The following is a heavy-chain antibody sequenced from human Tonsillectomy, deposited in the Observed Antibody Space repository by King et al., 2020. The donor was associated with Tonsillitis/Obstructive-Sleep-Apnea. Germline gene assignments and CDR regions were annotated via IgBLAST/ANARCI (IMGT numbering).Heavy chain of an antibody. Sequence: VQLVESGSELKKPGASVKVSCKASGYTFTSYAMNWVRQAPGQGLEWMGWINTNTGNPSFAQGFTGRFVFSLDTSVSTAYLQINGLKAEDTALYYCARDPRVAVAGSFDYWGQGTLVTVSS. V-gene: IGHV7-4-1*02. CDR1: GYTFTSYA. CDR2: INTNTGNP. D-gene: IGHD6-19*01. CDR3: ARDPRVAVAGSFDY. J-gene: IGHJ4*02.